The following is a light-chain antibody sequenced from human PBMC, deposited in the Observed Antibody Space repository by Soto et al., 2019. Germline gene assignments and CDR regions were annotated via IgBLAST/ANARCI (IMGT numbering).Light chain of an antibody. Sequence: EIVLTQSPGTLSLSPGERATLSCRASQSFSNSLAWYRQKPGQAPRLLIHGASNRATGIPDRFSGSGSGTDFPLTISRLEPEDFAVYYCQQYGSSPRTFGQGTRLEIK. CDR3: QQYGSSPRT. V-gene: IGKV3-20*01. J-gene: IGKJ2*01. CDR1: QSFSNS. CDR2: GAS.